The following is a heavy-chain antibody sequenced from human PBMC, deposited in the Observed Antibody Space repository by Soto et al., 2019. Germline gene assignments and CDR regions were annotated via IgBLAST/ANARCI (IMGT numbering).Heavy chain of an antibody. J-gene: IGHJ6*02. CDR2: IIPIFGTA. CDR3: ARHYYGSGSNSRPFYYYGMDV. V-gene: IGHV1-69*13. Sequence: SVKVSCKASGGTFSSYAISWVRRAPGQGLEWMGGIIPIFGTANYAQKFQGRVTITADESTSTAYMELSSLRSEDTAVYYCARHYYGSGSNSRPFYYYGMDVWGQGTTVTVSS. CDR1: GGTFSSYA. D-gene: IGHD3-10*01.